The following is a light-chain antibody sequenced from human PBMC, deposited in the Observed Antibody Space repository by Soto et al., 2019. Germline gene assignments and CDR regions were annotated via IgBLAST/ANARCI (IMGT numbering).Light chain of an antibody. CDR1: SSNIGAGYD. J-gene: IGLJ1*01. V-gene: IGLV1-40*01. CDR3: QSYDSSLSAPYV. CDR2: GNS. Sequence: VLTQPPSVSGAPGQRVTISCTGSSSNIGAGYDVHWYQQLPGTAPKLLIYGNSNRPSGVPDRFSGSKSGTSASLAITGLHAEDEADYYCQSYDSSLSAPYVFGTGTKVTVL.